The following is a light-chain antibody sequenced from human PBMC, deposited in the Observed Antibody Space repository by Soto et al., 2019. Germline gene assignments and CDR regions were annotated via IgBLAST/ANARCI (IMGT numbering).Light chain of an antibody. J-gene: IGKJ1*01. V-gene: IGKV3-15*01. Sequence: EIVMTQSPATLSVSPGERATLSCRASQSVSSNLAWYQQRPGQAPRLLIYAASTRATGVPARFSGSGSGTEFTLTITSLQSEDFAFYYCQQYNNWQRTFGQGTKVDIK. CDR3: QQYNNWQRT. CDR1: QSVSSN. CDR2: AAS.